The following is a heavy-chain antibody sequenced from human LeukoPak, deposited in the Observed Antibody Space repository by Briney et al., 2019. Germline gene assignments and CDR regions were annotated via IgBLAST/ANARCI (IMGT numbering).Heavy chain of an antibody. V-gene: IGHV4-4*07. J-gene: IGHJ5*02. Sequence: KASETLSLTCTVSGGSINSYWSWIRQPAGKGLEWIGRISGSGTITYNPALQSRLSISIDTSKDQFSLKLMSVTAADTAVYYCARDSGTTGEVKFDPWGQGTLVTVSS. CDR3: ARDSGTTGEVKFDP. CDR1: GGSINSY. D-gene: IGHD3-10*01. CDR2: ISGSGTI.